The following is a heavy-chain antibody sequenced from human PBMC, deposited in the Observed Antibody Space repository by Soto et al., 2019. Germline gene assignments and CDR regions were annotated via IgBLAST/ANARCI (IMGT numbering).Heavy chain of an antibody. CDR1: GFTFTSYD. V-gene: IGHV1-8*01. CDR2: MNPNSGNT. J-gene: IGHJ6*01. D-gene: IGHD6-6*01. CDR3: ARVAASQHGGYYSGMDV. Sequence: GASVKVSCKASGFTFTSYDINWVRQATGQGLEWMGWMNPNSGNTGYAQKFQGRVTMTRNTSISTAYMELSSVRSEDTAVYYCARVAASQHGGYYSGMDVWGQGTTVTVSS.